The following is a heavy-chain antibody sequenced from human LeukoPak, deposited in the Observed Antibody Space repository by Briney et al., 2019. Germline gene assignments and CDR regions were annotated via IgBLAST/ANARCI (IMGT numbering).Heavy chain of an antibody. J-gene: IGHJ4*02. CDR3: ATITMTRN. V-gene: IGHV3-7*05. Sequence: GGSLRLSCAASGFTFSNRWMNWVRQAPGKGLEWVANIKKDGSEKYYVDSVKGRFTISRDNSKNTLYLQMNSLRAEDTAVYYCATITMTRNWGQGTLVTVSS. CDR2: IKKDGSEK. D-gene: IGHD3-22*01. CDR1: GFTFSNRW.